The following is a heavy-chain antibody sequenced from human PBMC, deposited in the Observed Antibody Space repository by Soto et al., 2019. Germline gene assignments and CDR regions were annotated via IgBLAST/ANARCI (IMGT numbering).Heavy chain of an antibody. D-gene: IGHD2-8*02. V-gene: IGHV4-39*01. J-gene: IGHJ4*02. CDR3: ARHIALSDSYPFDY. Sequence: PSETLSLTCTVSGGSISSSSYYWGWIRQPPGKGLEWIGSIYYSGSTYYNPSLKSRVTISVDTSKNQFSLKLSSVTAADTAVYYCARHIALSDSYPFDYWSQGTLVTVSS. CDR2: IYYSGST. CDR1: GGSISSSSYY.